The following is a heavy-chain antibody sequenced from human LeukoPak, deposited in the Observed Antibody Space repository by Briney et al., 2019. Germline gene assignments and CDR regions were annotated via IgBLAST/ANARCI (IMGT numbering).Heavy chain of an antibody. V-gene: IGHV3-30*03. J-gene: IGHJ4*02. CDR2: ISYDGSNK. CDR3: ARDLELSDFDY. Sequence: TGGSLRLSCAASGFTFSSYGMHWVRQAPGKGLEWVAVISYDGSNKYYADSVKGRFTISRDNSKNALYLQMNSLRAEDTAVYYCARDLELSDFDYWGQGTLVTVSS. D-gene: IGHD2-15*01. CDR1: GFTFSSYG.